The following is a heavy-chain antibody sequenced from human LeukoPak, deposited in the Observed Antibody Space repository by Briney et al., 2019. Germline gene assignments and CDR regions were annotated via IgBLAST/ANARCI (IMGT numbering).Heavy chain of an antibody. V-gene: IGHV3-21*01. J-gene: IGHJ4*02. CDR1: GFTFSIYT. CDR3: ARDQCSTTTCPIDY. Sequence: KSGGSLRLSCAASGFTFSIYTMNWVRQAPGKGLEWVSSISTSSHYVYYAGSVKGRVTISRDNAKSSLYLQLDSLRAEDTAVYYCARDQCSTTTCPIDYWGQGTLVTVAS. D-gene: IGHD2-2*01. CDR2: ISTSSHYV.